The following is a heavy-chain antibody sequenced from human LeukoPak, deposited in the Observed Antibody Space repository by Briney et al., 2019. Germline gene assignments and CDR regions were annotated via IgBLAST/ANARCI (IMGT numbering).Heavy chain of an antibody. D-gene: IGHD3-10*01. CDR3: ARTSLGGAWFDP. CDR2: IYYNGST. Sequence: SETLSLTCTVSGGSISSGDYYWSWIRQPPGKGLEWIGYIYYNGSTYYNPSLKSRVTISVDTSKNQFSLKLSSVTAADTAVYYCARTSLGGAWFDPWGQGTLVTVST. CDR1: GGSISSGDYY. V-gene: IGHV4-30-4*08. J-gene: IGHJ5*02.